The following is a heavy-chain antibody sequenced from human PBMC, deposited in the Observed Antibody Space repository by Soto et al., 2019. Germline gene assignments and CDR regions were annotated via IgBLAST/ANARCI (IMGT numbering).Heavy chain of an antibody. CDR3: RRDGSLGGTAVVDS. CDR2: IWSDGSNK. J-gene: IGHJ4*02. D-gene: IGHD6-19*01. CDR1: GFTFSTYG. V-gene: IGHV3-33*01. Sequence: QVQLVESGGGVVQPGKSLRLSCAASGFTFSTYGMHWVRQAPGKGLEWVAVIWSDGSNKYHRDSLKGRFTISGDNSKKTLYLRMNNLRAEDMALCYCRRDGSLGGTAVVDSWGQGTLVIVSS.